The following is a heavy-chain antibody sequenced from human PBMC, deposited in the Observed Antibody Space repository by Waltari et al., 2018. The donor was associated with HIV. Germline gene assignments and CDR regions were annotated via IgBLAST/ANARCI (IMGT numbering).Heavy chain of an antibody. J-gene: IGHJ4*02. Sequence: EVQLVESGGALVPPGGSLSLPWAASGFTFGSYWIHWVRQAPGKGLVWVSRINSDGSSTNYADSVKGRFTISRDNAKNTVYLQMNSLRAEDTALYYCASLYNYVWGSPPPFDYWGQGTLVTVSS. D-gene: IGHD3-16*01. CDR1: GFTFGSYW. CDR3: ASLYNYVWGSPPPFDY. CDR2: INSDGSST. V-gene: IGHV3-74*01.